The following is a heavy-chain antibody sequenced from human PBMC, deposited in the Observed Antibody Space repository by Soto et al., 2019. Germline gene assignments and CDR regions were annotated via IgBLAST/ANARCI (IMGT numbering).Heavy chain of an antibody. D-gene: IGHD6-19*01. Sequence: PGGSLRLSCAASGFTFSSYAMSWVRQAPGKGLEWVSAISGSGGSTYYADSVKGRFTISRDNSKNTLYLQMNSLRAEDTAVYYCAKDLGRQWLVRGYYYYGMDVWGQGTTVNVSS. CDR2: ISGSGGST. CDR1: GFTFSSYA. CDR3: AKDLGRQWLVRGYYYYGMDV. V-gene: IGHV3-23*01. J-gene: IGHJ6*01.